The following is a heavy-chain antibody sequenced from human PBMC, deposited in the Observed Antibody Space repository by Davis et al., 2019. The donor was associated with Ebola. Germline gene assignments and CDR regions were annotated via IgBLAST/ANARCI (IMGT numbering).Heavy chain of an antibody. CDR3: ASPASEYAGFDY. CDR2: IYPGDSDT. D-gene: IGHD2/OR15-2a*01. J-gene: IGHJ4*02. CDR1: GYSFTNFW. Sequence: GESLKISCKGSGYSFTNFWFAWVRQMPGKGLEWMGIIYPGDSDTRYSPSFQGQVIISVDKSIGTAYLQWSSLKTSDTAMYYCASPASEYAGFDYWGQGTLVTVSS. V-gene: IGHV5-51*01.